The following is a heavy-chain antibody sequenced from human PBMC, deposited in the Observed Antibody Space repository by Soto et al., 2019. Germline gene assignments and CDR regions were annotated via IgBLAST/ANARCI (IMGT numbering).Heavy chain of an antibody. CDR3: ARVNSLAGEY. D-gene: IGHD2-15*01. Sequence: EVQLVESGGGLVQPGGSLRLSCAASGFTFSSYWMSWVRQAPGKGLKWVANIKQDGNEKFYVDSVKGRFTISRDNAKNPLLLQMNSLTAEDTAVYYCARVNSLAGEYWGQGTLVAASS. V-gene: IGHV3-7*05. CDR1: GFTFSSYW. CDR2: IKQDGNEK. J-gene: IGHJ4*02.